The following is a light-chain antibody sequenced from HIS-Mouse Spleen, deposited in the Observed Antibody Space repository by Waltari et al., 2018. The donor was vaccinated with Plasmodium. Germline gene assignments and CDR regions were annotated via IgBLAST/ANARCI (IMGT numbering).Light chain of an antibody. Sequence: SSELTQPPSVSVSPGQTARITCSGDALPTKSAYWYQQKSGQAPVLVIYEDSKRPSGIPERFSGSSSGTMATLTISGAQVEDEADYYCYSTDSSGNHRVFGGGTKLTVL. CDR2: EDS. CDR1: ALPTKS. J-gene: IGLJ3*02. CDR3: YSTDSSGNHRV. V-gene: IGLV3-10*01.